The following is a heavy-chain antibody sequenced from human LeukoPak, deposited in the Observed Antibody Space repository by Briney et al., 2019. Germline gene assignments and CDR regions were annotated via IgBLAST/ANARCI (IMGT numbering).Heavy chain of an antibody. D-gene: IGHD6-13*01. CDR3: TRNGYSSSWYRN. Sequence: GGSLRLSCAASGFTVSSNYMSWVRQAPGKGLEWVSVIYSGGSTYYADSVKGRFTISRDNSKNTLYLQMNSLRAEDTAVYYCTRNGYSSSWYRNWGQGTLVTVSS. CDR2: IYSGGST. V-gene: IGHV3-53*01. J-gene: IGHJ4*02. CDR1: GFTVSSNY.